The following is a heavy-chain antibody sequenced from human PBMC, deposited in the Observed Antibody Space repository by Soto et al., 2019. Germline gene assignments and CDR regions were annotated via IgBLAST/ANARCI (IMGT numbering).Heavy chain of an antibody. Sequence: QVQLVQSGAELKKPGASVKVSCKASGYSFTSYGISWVRQAPGQGLEWMGWINGYNDNTNYAQKLQGRVTMTTDTSTSTAYMELRSLRSDDTAVYYYARDNGYGSAAGQFDPLGEGTLVTVSS. J-gene: IGHJ5*02. D-gene: IGHD6-25*01. V-gene: IGHV1-18*01. CDR2: INGYNDNT. CDR1: GYSFTSYG. CDR3: ARDNGYGSAAGQFDP.